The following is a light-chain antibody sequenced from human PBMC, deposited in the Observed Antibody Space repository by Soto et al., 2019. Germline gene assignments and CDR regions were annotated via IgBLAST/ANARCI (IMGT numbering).Light chain of an antibody. CDR2: GAS. CDR1: QSVSSNY. V-gene: IGKV3-20*01. Sequence: ENVLTQSPGTLSLSPGERATLSCRASQSVSSNYFAWYQQKPGQSPRLLIYGASRRATGIPDRFSGSGSGTDFTLTISRLEPEDFAVYYCQQYGSSPPLTFGGGTKVEVK. CDR3: QQYGSSPPLT. J-gene: IGKJ4*01.